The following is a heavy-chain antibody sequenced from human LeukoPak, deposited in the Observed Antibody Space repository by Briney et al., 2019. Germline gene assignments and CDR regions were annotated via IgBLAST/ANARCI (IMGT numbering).Heavy chain of an antibody. Sequence: GGSLRLSCAASGFTFDDYGMSWVRQAPGKGLEWVSGMNWNWGSTGYADSVKGRFTIPRDNAKKSVYLKMNSLGAEDTAVYYCARDAPSSHYAEYADVWGQGTTVTVSS. CDR2: MNWNWGST. CDR3: ARDAPSSHYAEYADV. J-gene: IGHJ6*02. V-gene: IGHV3-20*04. CDR1: GFTFDDYG. D-gene: IGHD4-17*01.